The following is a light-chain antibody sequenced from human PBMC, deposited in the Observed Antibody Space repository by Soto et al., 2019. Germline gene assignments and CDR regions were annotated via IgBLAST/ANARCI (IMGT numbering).Light chain of an antibody. V-gene: IGKV3D-20*02. Sequence: EIVLTQSPGTLSLSPGERATLSCRASESVSNNYLAWYQQRPGQAPRLLIYGASIRATDIPGRFGGSGSGTDFTLTISSLEPEDFAVYYCQQRSNWLWTFGQGTKVDIK. J-gene: IGKJ1*01. CDR2: GAS. CDR3: QQRSNWLWT. CDR1: ESVSNNY.